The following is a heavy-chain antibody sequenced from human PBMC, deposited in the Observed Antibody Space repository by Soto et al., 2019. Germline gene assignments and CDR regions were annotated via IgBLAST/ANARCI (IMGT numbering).Heavy chain of an antibody. D-gene: IGHD3-22*01. CDR3: ATRPLLPGAP. V-gene: IGHV3-53*01. J-gene: IGHJ3*01. Sequence: EVQLVESGGGLIQPGGSLRLSCAASGFTFSSNDMNWVRQAPGQGLEWVSLLYSGGSTYYADSVKGRFTISRDNSKNTLYLQMSSLRAEDTAVYYCATRPLLPGAPWGQGTMVTVSS. CDR2: LYSGGST. CDR1: GFTFSSND.